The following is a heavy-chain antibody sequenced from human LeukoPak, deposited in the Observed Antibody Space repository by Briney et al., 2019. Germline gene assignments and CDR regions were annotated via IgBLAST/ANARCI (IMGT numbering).Heavy chain of an antibody. CDR3: ARDGPLIVVVVAANYYYGMDV. J-gene: IGHJ6*02. Sequence: ASVKASCKASGYTLTSYGISWVRQAPGQGLEWMGWISAYNGNTNYAQKLQGRVTMTTDTSTSTAYMELRSLRSDDTAVYYCARDGPLIVVVVAANYYYGMDVWGQGTTVTVSS. V-gene: IGHV1-18*01. CDR1: GYTLTSYG. D-gene: IGHD2-15*01. CDR2: ISAYNGNT.